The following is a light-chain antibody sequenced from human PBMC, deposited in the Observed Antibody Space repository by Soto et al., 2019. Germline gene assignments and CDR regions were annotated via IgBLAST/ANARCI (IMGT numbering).Light chain of an antibody. J-gene: IGKJ5*01. CDR1: QSVGRK. Sequence: EIVMTQSPATLSVSPGEVATLSCRASQSVGRKLVWYQQKAGQAPRPLIFDASTRATGIPARFSGSGSGTDFTLTISRLEPEDFAVYYCQQYGSSQINFGQGTRLEIK. CDR3: QQYGSSQIN. V-gene: IGKV3-15*01. CDR2: DAS.